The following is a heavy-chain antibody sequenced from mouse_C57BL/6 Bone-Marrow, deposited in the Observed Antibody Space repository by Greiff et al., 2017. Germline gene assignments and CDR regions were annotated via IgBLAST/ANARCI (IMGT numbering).Heavy chain of an antibody. Sequence: VQLQQSGTVLARPGASVKMSCKTSGYTFTSYWMHWVKQRPGQGLAWIGAIYPGNIDTSYNQKCKGKAKLTAVTSASTAYRELSSLKNEDSAVYYCTSYSNYSYWGQGTTLTVAS. CDR1: GYTFTSYW. J-gene: IGHJ2*01. CDR2: IYPGNIDT. CDR3: TSYSNYSY. D-gene: IGHD2-5*01. V-gene: IGHV1-5*01.